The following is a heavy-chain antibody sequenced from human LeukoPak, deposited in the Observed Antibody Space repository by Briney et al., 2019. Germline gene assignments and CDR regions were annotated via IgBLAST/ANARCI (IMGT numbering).Heavy chain of an antibody. Sequence: SQTLSLACTVSGGSISSGGYYWSWIRQHPGKGLEWIGYIYYSGSTYYNPSLKSRVTISVDTSKNQFSLKLSSVTAADTAVYYCARSWSAKNERYYYGMDVWGQGTTVTVSS. D-gene: IGHD1-1*01. J-gene: IGHJ6*02. CDR3: ARSWSAKNERYYYGMDV. V-gene: IGHV4-31*03. CDR1: GGSISSGGYY. CDR2: IYYSGST.